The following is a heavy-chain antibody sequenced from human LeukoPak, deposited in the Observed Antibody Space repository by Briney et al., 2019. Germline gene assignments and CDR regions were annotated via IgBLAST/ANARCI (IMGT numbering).Heavy chain of an antibody. J-gene: IGHJ5*02. CDR1: GGSISSSSYY. CDR3: ARLRITGTTNWFDP. D-gene: IGHD1-20*01. V-gene: IGHV4-39*01. Sequence: SETLSLTCTVSGGSISSSSYYWGWIRQPPGKGLEWIGSIYYSGSTYYNPSLKSRVTISVDTSKNQFSLKLSSVTAADTAVYYCARLRITGTTNWFDPWGQGTLVTVSS. CDR2: IYYSGST.